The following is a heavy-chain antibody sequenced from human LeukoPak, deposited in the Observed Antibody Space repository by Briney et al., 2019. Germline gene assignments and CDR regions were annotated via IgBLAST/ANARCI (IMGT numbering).Heavy chain of an antibody. V-gene: IGHV4-39*01. Sequence: PSETLSLTXTVSGGSISSSSYYWGWISQPPGKGLQWIGSIYYSGSTYYNPSLKSRVTVSVDTSKNQFSLKLSSVTAADTAVYYCARRYCSGGSCYYFDYWGQGTLVTVSS. J-gene: IGHJ4*02. CDR1: GGSISSSSYY. CDR2: IYYSGST. CDR3: ARRYCSGGSCYYFDY. D-gene: IGHD2-15*01.